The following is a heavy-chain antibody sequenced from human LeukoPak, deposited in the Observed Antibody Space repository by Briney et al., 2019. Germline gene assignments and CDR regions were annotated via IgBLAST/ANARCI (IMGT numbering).Heavy chain of an antibody. J-gene: IGHJ6*03. CDR1: GGSISSYY. V-gene: IGHV4-59*01. CDR2: IYYSGST. Sequence: SETLSLTCTVSGGSISSYYWSWIRQPPGKGLEWIGYIYYSGSTTYNPSLKSRVTISVDTSKNQFSLKLSSVTAADTAVYYCARGVVAASFYYYMDVWDKGTTVTISS. D-gene: IGHD2-15*01. CDR3: ARGVVAASFYYYMDV.